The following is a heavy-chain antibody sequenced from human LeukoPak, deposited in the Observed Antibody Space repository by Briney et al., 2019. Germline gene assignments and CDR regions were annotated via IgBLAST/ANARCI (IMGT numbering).Heavy chain of an antibody. CDR1: SASVSSGGSY. Sequence: PSQTLSLTCSVSSASVSSGGSYWSWIRQHPERGLEWIGYVYYGGGTYYNPSLKSRVFISLDTSKNQFFLNLTSVTAADTAVYYCARGRYDGPFDYWGQGTLVTVSS. CDR3: ARGRYDGPFDY. CDR2: VYYGGGT. J-gene: IGHJ4*02. V-gene: IGHV4-31*03. D-gene: IGHD3-3*01.